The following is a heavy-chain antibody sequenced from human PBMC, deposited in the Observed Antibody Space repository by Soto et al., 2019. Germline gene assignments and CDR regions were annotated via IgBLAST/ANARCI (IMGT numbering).Heavy chain of an antibody. CDR3: ARGLGGVIVPDYYYYMDV. CDR2: MNPNSGNT. Sequence: ASVKVSGTACGYTFTSYDINCVRQATGQGLEWMGWMNPNSGNTGYAQKFQGRVTMTRNTSISTAYMELSSLRSEDTAVYYCARGLGGVIVPDYYYYMDVWGKGTTVTVSS. V-gene: IGHV1-8*02. CDR1: GYTFTSYD. J-gene: IGHJ6*03. D-gene: IGHD3-16*02.